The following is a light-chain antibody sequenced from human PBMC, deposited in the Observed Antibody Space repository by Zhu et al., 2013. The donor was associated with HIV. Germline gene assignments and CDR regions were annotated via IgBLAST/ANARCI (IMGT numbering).Light chain of an antibody. J-gene: IGKJ1*01. CDR1: QSISSW. Sequence: DIQMTQSPSTLSASVGDRVTITCRASQSISSWLAWYQQKPGKAPKLLIYDASSLESGVPSRFSGSGSGTEFTLTISSLQPEDIGTYFCQQYDNLPWTFGQGPQWESN. V-gene: IGKV1-5*01. CDR3: QQYDNLPWT. CDR2: DAS.